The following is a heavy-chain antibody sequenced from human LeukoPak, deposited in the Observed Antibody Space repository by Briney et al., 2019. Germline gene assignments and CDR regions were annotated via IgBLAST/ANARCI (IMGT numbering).Heavy chain of an antibody. D-gene: IGHD3-3*01. Sequence: PSETLSLTCTVFGGSISSGSYYWSWIRQPAGKGLEWIGRIYTSGSTNYNPSLKSRVTISVDTSKNQFSLKLSSVTAADTAVYYCARASPIFGVVKFYYYYYYMNVWGKGTTVTVSS. J-gene: IGHJ6*03. CDR1: GGSISSGSYY. V-gene: IGHV4-61*02. CDR2: IYTSGST. CDR3: ARASPIFGVVKFYYYYYYMNV.